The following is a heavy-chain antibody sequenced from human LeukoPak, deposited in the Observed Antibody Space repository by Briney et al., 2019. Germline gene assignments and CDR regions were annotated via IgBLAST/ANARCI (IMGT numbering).Heavy chain of an antibody. Sequence: ASVEVSCKASGGTFSSYAISWVRQAPGQGLEWMGIINPSGGSTSYAQKFQGRVTMTRDTSTSTVYMELSSLRSEDTAVYYCARVTTPYYYYYMDVWGKGTTVTVSS. D-gene: IGHD2-15*01. V-gene: IGHV1-46*03. CDR1: GGTFSSYA. CDR2: INPSGGST. CDR3: ARVTTPYYYYYMDV. J-gene: IGHJ6*03.